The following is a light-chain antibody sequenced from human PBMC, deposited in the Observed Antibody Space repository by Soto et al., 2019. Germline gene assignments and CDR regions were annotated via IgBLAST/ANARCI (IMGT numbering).Light chain of an antibody. Sequence: ENVLTQSPGTLSLSPGEGATLSCRASQSVNSRLLAWYQQKPGQAPRLLLYGASRRAIGIPDRFSGSGSGTDFTLTISRLEPEDFAVYYCQQYDTSPPLTFGGGTKVEIK. CDR2: GAS. CDR1: QSVNSRL. V-gene: IGKV3-20*01. CDR3: QQYDTSPPLT. J-gene: IGKJ4*01.